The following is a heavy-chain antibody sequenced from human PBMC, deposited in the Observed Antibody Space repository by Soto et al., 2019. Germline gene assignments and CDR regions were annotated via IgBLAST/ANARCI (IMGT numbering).Heavy chain of an antibody. D-gene: IGHD3-3*01. J-gene: IGHJ5*02. CDR1: GFTFDDYT. CDR3: AKDNVKRFLEWPHGFDP. V-gene: IGHV3-43*01. CDR2: ISWDGGST. Sequence: HPGGSLRLSCAASGFTFDDYTMHWVRQAPGKGLEWVSLISWDGGSTYYADSVKGRFTISRDNSKNSLYLQMNSLRTEDTALYYCAKDNVKRFLEWPHGFDPWGQGTLVTVSS.